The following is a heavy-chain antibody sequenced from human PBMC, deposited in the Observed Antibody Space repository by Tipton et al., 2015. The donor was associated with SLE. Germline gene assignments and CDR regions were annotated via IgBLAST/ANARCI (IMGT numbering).Heavy chain of an antibody. CDR3: ARLRYFDWLLDY. Sequence: LRLSCTVSGGSISSSSYYWGWIRQPPGKGLEWIGEINHSGSTNYNPSLKSRVTISVGTSKNQFSLKLSSVTAADTAVYYCARLRYFDWLLDYWGQGTLVTVSS. CDR2: INHSGST. CDR1: GGSISSSSYY. J-gene: IGHJ4*02. D-gene: IGHD3-9*01. V-gene: IGHV4-39*07.